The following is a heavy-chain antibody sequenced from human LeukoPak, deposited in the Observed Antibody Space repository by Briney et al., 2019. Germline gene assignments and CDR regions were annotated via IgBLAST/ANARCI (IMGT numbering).Heavy chain of an antibody. D-gene: IGHD3-9*01. CDR1: GYTFTGYY. Sequence: GASVKVSCKASGYTFTGYYMHWVRQAPGQGLEWMGWINPNSGRTDYAQKFQGRVTMTRDTSISTAYMELSRLRSDDTAVYYCARGALLRYFDWLSEIDYFDYWGQGTLVTVSS. J-gene: IGHJ4*02. V-gene: IGHV1-2*02. CDR3: ARGALLRYFDWLSEIDYFDY. CDR2: INPNSGRT.